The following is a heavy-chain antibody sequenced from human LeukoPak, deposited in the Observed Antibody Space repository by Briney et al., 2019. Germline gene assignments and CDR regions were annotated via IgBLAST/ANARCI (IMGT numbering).Heavy chain of an antibody. Sequence: GGSLRLSCAASGFTFSSYSMNWVRQAPGKGLEWVSYISSSSSTIYYADSVKGRFTISRDNAKNSLYLQMNSLRAEDTAVYYCARPAWFGELLYVPFDYWGQGTLVTVSS. CDR2: ISSSSSTI. D-gene: IGHD3-10*01. CDR1: GFTFSSYS. J-gene: IGHJ4*02. V-gene: IGHV3-48*04. CDR3: ARPAWFGELLYVPFDY.